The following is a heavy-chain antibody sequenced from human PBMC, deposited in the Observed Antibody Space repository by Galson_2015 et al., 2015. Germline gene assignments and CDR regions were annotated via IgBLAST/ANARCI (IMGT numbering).Heavy chain of an antibody. J-gene: IGHJ4*02. D-gene: IGHD3-22*01. CDR3: ASAATYDTRNYFDY. CDR2: IYGGGST. V-gene: IGHV3-53*01. Sequence: SLRLSCAASGFTVSSPYMSWVRQAPGKGLEWVSAIYGGGSTFYAESVKGRFTISRYNSKKTMDLQMSSLRAEDTAIYYCASAATYDTRNYFDYWGQATLVTVSS. CDR1: GFTVSSPY.